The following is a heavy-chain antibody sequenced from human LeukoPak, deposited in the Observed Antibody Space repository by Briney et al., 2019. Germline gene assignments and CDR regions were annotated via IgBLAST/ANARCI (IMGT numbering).Heavy chain of an antibody. CDR3: ARDYYDSSGQRPT. CDR1: GGSISSSSYY. J-gene: IGHJ5*02. CDR2: IYYSGST. Sequence: SETLSLTCTVSGGSISSSSYYWGWIRQPPGKGLEWIGSIYYSGSTYYNPSLKSRVTISVDTSKNRFSLKLSSVTAADTAVYYCARDYYDSSGQRPTWGQGTLVTVSS. D-gene: IGHD3-22*01. V-gene: IGHV4-39*07.